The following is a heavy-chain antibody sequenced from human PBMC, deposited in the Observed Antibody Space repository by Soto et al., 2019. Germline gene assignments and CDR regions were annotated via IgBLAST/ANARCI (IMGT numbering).Heavy chain of an antibody. CDR2: IYYSGST. J-gene: IGHJ6*02. D-gene: IGHD7-27*01. Sequence: PSETLSLTCTVSGGSISSYYWSWIRQPPGKGLEWIGYIYYSGSTNYNPSLKSRVTISVDTSKNQFSLKLSSVTAADTAVYYCARAGADMDDMDVWGQGTTVSVSS. V-gene: IGHV4-59*01. CDR1: GGSISSYY. CDR3: ARAGADMDDMDV.